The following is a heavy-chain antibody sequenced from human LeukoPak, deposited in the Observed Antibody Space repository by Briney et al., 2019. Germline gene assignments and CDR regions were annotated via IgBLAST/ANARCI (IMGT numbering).Heavy chain of an antibody. J-gene: IGHJ4*02. CDR2: IYTSGST. V-gene: IGHV4-61*02. CDR3: VRCGSYCLDY. Sequence: PSETLSLTCTVSGGSISSGSYYWSWIRQPAGKGLEWIGRIYTSGSTNYNPSLKSRVTISVDKSKNQFSLSLNSVTAADTAVYYCVRCGSYCLDYWGQGILVTVSS. D-gene: IGHD1-26*01. CDR1: GGSISSGSYY.